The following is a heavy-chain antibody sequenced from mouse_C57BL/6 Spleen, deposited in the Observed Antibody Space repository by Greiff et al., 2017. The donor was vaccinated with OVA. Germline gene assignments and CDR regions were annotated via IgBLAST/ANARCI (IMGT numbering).Heavy chain of an antibody. D-gene: IGHD4-1*01. CDR1: GYAFSSSW. Sequence: QVQLQQSGPELVKPGASVKISCKASGYAFSSSWMNWVKQRPGKGLEWIGRIYPGDGDTNYNGKFKGKATLTADKSSSTAYMQLSSLTSEDSAVYFCARPPSNGAWFAYWGQGTLVTVSA. CDR3: ARPPSNGAWFAY. CDR2: IYPGDGDT. J-gene: IGHJ3*01. V-gene: IGHV1-82*01.